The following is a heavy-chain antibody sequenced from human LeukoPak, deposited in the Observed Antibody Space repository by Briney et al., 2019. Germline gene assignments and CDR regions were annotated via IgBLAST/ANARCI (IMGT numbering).Heavy chain of an antibody. J-gene: IGHJ4*02. CDR3: ARLFSGSHSPPLSPIVDY. CDR2: IYHTGST. CDR1: GYSISSGYS. Sequence: SETLSLTCTVSGYSISSGYSWGWIRQPPGKGLEWIGSIYHTGSTYYNPSLKSRVTISVDTSKNQFSLKLSSVTAADTAVYYCARLFSGSHSPPLSPIVDYWGQGTLVTVSS. D-gene: IGHD3-10*02. V-gene: IGHV4-38-2*02.